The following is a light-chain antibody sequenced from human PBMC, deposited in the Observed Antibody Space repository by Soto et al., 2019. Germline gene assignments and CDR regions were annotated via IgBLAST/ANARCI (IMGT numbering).Light chain of an antibody. CDR3: QQYSNRRT. V-gene: IGKV3-20*01. J-gene: IGKJ1*01. CDR1: QSVTNSF. CDR2: GAS. Sequence: IVLAHSPGTLSLSPGERATLSCRASQSVTNSFLAWYQQKPGQAPRLLIYGASTRATGIPDRFSGSGSGTEFTLTISSLQSEDLAVYYCQQYSNRRTFGQGTKVDIK.